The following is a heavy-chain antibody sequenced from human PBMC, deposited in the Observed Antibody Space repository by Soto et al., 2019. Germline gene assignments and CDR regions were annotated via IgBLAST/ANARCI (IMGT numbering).Heavy chain of an antibody. CDR3: ARVPTMVRGVINLRRTPYYFDY. Sequence: PSETLSLTCAVHGGSFSGYYWSWIRQPPGKGLEWIGEINHSGSTNYNPSLKSRVTISVDTSKNQFSLKLSSVTAADTAVYYCARVPTMVRGVINLRRTPYYFDYWGQGTLVTVSS. CDR1: GGSFSGYY. D-gene: IGHD3-10*01. CDR2: INHSGST. V-gene: IGHV4-34*01. J-gene: IGHJ4*02.